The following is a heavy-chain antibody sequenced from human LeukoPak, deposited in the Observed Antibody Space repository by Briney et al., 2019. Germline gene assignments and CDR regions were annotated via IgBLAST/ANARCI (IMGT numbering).Heavy chain of an antibody. D-gene: IGHD3-9*01. V-gene: IGHV3-11*01. J-gene: IGHJ4*02. Sequence: GGSLRLSCAASGFTFSDYYMSWIRQAPGKGLEWVSYISSSGSTIYYADSVKGRFTISRDNAKNSPYLQMNSLRAEDTAVYYCAKQAEYYDILTGYYGTQYYFDYWGQGTLVTVSS. CDR2: ISSSGSTI. CDR3: AKQAEYYDILTGYYGTQYYFDY. CDR1: GFTFSDYY.